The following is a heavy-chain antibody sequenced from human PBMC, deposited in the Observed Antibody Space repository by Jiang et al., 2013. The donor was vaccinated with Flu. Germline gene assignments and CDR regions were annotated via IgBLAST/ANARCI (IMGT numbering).Heavy chain of an antibody. CDR2: IHFTGSP. CDR1: GGSIRSFY. D-gene: IGHD5-24*01. Sequence: GPGLVKPSETLSLTCTVSGGSIRSFYWSWIRQSPGKGLEWIGYIHFTGSPNYSPSLKSRVTISEDTSQNQISLRLTSVTAADTAVYYCARNRGGSAGANYPYLLDYWGQGTLVTVSS. J-gene: IGHJ4*02. CDR3: ARNRGGSAGANYPYLLDY. V-gene: IGHV4-59*13.